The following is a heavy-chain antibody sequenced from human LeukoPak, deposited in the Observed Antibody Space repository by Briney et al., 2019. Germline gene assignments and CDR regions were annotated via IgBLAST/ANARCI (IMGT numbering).Heavy chain of an antibody. CDR2: INAYNGNT. V-gene: IGHV1-18*01. J-gene: IGHJ4*02. D-gene: IGHD1-1*01. CDR3: ARRQGTTLNFDY. Sequence: WASVKVSCKASGYTFSSYGFSWVRQAPGQGLEWMGWINAYNGNTNYAQNLQGRVTMTTDTSTSTACMELRSLRSDDTAVYYCARRQGTTLNFDYWGQGTLVTVSS. CDR1: GYTFSSYG.